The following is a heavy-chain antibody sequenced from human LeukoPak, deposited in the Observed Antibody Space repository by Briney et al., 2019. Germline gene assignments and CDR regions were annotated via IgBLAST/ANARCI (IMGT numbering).Heavy chain of an antibody. D-gene: IGHD1-26*01. CDR1: GFIFSNYW. CDR3: AKDRTVGASYWYFDL. CDR2: ISGDGSST. J-gene: IGHJ2*01. V-gene: IGHV3-74*01. Sequence: PGGSLRLSCAAPGFIFSNYWMHWVRQAPGKGLVWVSRISGDGSSTTYADSVKGRFTISRDDAKNTLSLQMNSLRAEDTAVYYCAKDRTVGASYWYFDLWGRGTLVTVSS.